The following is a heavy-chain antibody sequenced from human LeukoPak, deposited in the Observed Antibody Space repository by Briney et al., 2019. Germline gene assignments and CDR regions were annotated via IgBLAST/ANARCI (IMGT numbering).Heavy chain of an antibody. J-gene: IGHJ4*02. Sequence: PSETLSLTCTVSGGSISSYYWSWIRQPPGEGLEWIGYIYYSGSTNYNPSLKSRVTISVDTSKNQFSLKLSSVTAADTAVYYCARDRAAAGLDYWGQGTLVTVSS. D-gene: IGHD6-13*01. CDR2: IYYSGST. CDR1: GGSISSYY. V-gene: IGHV4-59*01. CDR3: ARDRAAAGLDY.